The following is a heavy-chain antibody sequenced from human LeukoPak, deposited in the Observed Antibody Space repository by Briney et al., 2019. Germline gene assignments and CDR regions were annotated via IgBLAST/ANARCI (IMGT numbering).Heavy chain of an antibody. CDR2: IYPGDSDT. CDR1: GYSFPNYW. Sequence: GESLKISCKGSGYSFPNYWIGWVRQMPGKGLEWMGIIYPGDSDTRYSPSFQGEVTISADKSISTAYLQWSSLKASDTAMYYCARHGNCSGGSCYYFDYWGQGTLVTVSS. J-gene: IGHJ4*02. V-gene: IGHV5-51*01. D-gene: IGHD2-15*01. CDR3: ARHGNCSGGSCYYFDY.